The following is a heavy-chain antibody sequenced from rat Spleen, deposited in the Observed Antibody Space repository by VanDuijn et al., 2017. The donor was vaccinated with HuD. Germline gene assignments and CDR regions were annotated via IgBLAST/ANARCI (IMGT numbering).Heavy chain of an antibody. Sequence: QVQLKESGPGLVQPSQTLSLTCTVAGFSLTSYNVHWVRQPPGKGLEWMGVIWNTGGTRYNSAIKSRLSISRDTSKSQVFLKMNSLQTEDTAMYFCARTGHYYDAPDYWGQGVMVTVSS. D-gene: IGHD1-12*01. CDR3: ARTGHYYDAPDY. CDR2: IWNTGGT. J-gene: IGHJ2*01. CDR1: GFSLTSYN. V-gene: IGHV2-41*01.